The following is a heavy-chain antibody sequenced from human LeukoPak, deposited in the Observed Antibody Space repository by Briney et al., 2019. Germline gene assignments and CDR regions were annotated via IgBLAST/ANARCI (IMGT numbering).Heavy chain of an antibody. CDR3: ARQSSANDYAFDY. CDR1: GYTFTGYY. V-gene: IGHV1-2*02. D-gene: IGHD5-12*01. Sequence: ASVKVSCKASGYTFTGYYMHWVRQAPGQGLEWMGWINPNSGGTNYAQNFQGRVTMTWDTSISTAYMELSSLKSDDTAVYYCARQSSANDYAFDYWGQGTLVTVSS. CDR2: INPNSGGT. J-gene: IGHJ4*02.